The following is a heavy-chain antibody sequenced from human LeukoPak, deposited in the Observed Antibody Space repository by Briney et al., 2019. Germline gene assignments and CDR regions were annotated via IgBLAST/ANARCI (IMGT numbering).Heavy chain of an antibody. D-gene: IGHD2-15*01. CDR3: ARGGDIVVVVAATGAFDI. J-gene: IGHJ3*02. CDR1: GVSISSYY. V-gene: IGHV4-34*01. CDR2: INHSGST. Sequence: SETLSLTCTVSGVSISSYYWSWIRQPPGKGLEWIGEINHSGSTNYNPSLKSRVTISVDTSKNQFSLKLSSVTAADTAVYYCARGGDIVVVVAATGAFDIWGQGTMVTVSS.